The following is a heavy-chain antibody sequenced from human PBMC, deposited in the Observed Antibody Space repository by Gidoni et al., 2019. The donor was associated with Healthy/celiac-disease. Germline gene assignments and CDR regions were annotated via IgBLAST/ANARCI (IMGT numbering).Heavy chain of an antibody. CDR3: AKDAWGFGELLSTPRGHFDY. D-gene: IGHD3-10*01. CDR2: ISGSGCST. CDR1: GSPFSRHA. J-gene: IGHJ4*02. Sequence: EVQLLESGGGLVQPGGSMRLSCAASGSPFSRHAMRWVRQAPGKGLEWVSAISGSGCSTYYADSVKGRFTISRDNSKNTRYLQMNSLRAEDTAVYYCAKDAWGFGELLSTPRGHFDYWGQGTLVTVSS. V-gene: IGHV3-23*01.